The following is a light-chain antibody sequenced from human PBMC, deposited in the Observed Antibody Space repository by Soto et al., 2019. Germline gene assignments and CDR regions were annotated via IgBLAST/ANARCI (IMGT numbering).Light chain of an antibody. J-gene: IGLJ7*01. CDR1: SGRSNYA. CDR2: VNSGGSH. CDR3: QTWGTGSAIVV. Sequence: QLVLTQSPSASASLGASVKLTCTLSSGRSNYAIAWHQQQPEKGPRYLMKVNSGGSHIKGDGIPDRFSGSSSGAERYLFISSLQSEDEADYYCQTWGTGSAIVVFGGGTQLTVL. V-gene: IGLV4-69*01.